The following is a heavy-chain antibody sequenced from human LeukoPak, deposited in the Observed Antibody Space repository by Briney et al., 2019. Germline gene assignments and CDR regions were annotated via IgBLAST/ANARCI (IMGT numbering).Heavy chain of an antibody. CDR1: GYTFTGYY. CDR2: INPNGGGT. CDR3: ARENNSGWYRKAAFDY. J-gene: IGHJ4*02. Sequence: GASVKVSCKASGYTFTGYYMHWVRQTPGQGLEWAGWINPNGGGTNYAQKFQGRVTLTRDTSITTAYLEVTRLESDDTAIYFCARENNSGWYRKAAFDYWGQGALVTVTS. D-gene: IGHD6-19*01. V-gene: IGHV1-2*02.